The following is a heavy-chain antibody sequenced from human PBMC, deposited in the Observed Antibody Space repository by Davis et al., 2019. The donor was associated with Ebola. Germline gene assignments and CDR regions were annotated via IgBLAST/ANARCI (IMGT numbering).Heavy chain of an antibody. Sequence: SVKVSCKASGGTFSTYAISWVRQAPGQGLEWMGGIIPVFGTANYAQKFQGRVTITADKSTSTAYMELSSLRSEDTAVYYCAGGIAVAVSDYWGQGTLVTVSS. V-gene: IGHV1-69*06. CDR1: GGTFSTYA. J-gene: IGHJ4*02. D-gene: IGHD6-19*01. CDR3: AGGIAVAVSDY. CDR2: IIPVFGTA.